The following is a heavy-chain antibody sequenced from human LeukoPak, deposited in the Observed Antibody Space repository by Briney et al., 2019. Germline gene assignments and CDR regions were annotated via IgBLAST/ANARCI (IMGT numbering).Heavy chain of an antibody. J-gene: IGHJ6*04. CDR3: AREYCSSTSCLYLGYYYGMDV. Sequence: PGGSLRLSCAASGFTFSSYEMNWVRQAPGKGLEWVSYISSSGSTIYYADSVKGRFTISRDNAKNSLYLQMNSLRAEDTAVYYCAREYCSSTSCLYLGYYYGMDVWGKGTTVTVSS. V-gene: IGHV3-48*03. D-gene: IGHD2-2*01. CDR2: ISSSGSTI. CDR1: GFTFSSYE.